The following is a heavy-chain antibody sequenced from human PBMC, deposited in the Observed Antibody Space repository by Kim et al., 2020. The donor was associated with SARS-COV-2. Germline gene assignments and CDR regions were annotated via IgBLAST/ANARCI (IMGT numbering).Heavy chain of an antibody. J-gene: IGHJ4*02. Sequence: DYAAPVKGRFTISRDDSKNTLYLQMNSLKTEDTAVYYCTTGVVVITTSHYWGQGTLVTVSS. V-gene: IGHV3-15*01. D-gene: IGHD3-22*01. CDR3: TTGVVVITTSHY.